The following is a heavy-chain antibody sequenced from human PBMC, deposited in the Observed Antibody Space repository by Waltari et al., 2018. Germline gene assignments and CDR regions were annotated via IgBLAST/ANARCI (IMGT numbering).Heavy chain of an antibody. CDR2: IKQDGSEK. Sequence: EVQLVESGGGLVQPGGSLRLSCAASGFTFSSYWMSWVRQAPGKGLEWVANIKQDGSEKYYVDSVKGRFTISRDNAKNSLYLQMNSLRAEDTAVYYCARESRGGLIVPDYWGQGTLVTVSS. D-gene: IGHD2-15*01. CDR3: ARESRGGLIVPDY. V-gene: IGHV3-7*01. CDR1: GFTFSSYW. J-gene: IGHJ4*02.